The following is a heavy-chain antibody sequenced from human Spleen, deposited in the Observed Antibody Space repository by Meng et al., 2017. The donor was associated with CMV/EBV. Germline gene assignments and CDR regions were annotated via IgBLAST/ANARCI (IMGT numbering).Heavy chain of an antibody. J-gene: IGHJ4*02. D-gene: IGHD1-26*01. CDR3: ARDQGGSYWLHPLFDY. CDR2: INWNGAST. CDR1: GFTFDDYG. Sequence: GFTFDDYGMREVRQAPGKGLEWVAGINWNGASTHYEDSVKSRFTISRDNAENSLYLQMNSLRADDTALYYCARDQGGSYWLHPLFDYWGKGILVTVSS. V-gene: IGHV3-20*03.